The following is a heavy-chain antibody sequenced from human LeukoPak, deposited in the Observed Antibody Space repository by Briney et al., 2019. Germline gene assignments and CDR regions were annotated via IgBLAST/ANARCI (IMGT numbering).Heavy chain of an antibody. J-gene: IGHJ4*02. D-gene: IGHD3-22*01. Sequence: GGSLRLSCTASGFTFSSYGMHWVRQAPGKGLEWVAFIRYDGSNKFYADSVKGRFTISRDNSKNTLYLQMNSLRAEDTAVYYCAKVGTDSSGYSCDYWGQGTLVTVSS. V-gene: IGHV3-30*02. CDR3: AKVGTDSSGYSCDY. CDR2: IRYDGSNK. CDR1: GFTFSSYG.